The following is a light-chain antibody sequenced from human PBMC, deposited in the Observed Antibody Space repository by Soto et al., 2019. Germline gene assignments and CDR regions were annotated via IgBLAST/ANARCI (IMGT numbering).Light chain of an antibody. Sequence: EIVLTQSPGTLSLSPGDRATLSCRASQSVSTNYLAWYQQKLGQAPRLLIYGASSRATGIPDRLSGNGSGTDFTLTISRLEPEDFAVYYCHQYGSTTFTFGPGTKVDIK. V-gene: IGKV3-20*01. J-gene: IGKJ3*01. CDR1: QSVSTNY. CDR3: HQYGSTTFT. CDR2: GAS.